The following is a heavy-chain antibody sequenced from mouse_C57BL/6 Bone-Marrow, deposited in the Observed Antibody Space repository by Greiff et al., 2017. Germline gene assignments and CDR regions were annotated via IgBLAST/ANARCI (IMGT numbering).Heavy chain of an antibody. Sequence: QVQLQQSGTELVKPGASVKLSCKASGYTFTSYWMHWVKQRPGQGLEWIGNINPSNGGTNYNEKFKSKATLTVDKSSSTAYMQLSSLTSEDSAVYYCVRWLWLRPGVYFDYWGQGTTLTVSS. CDR2: INPSNGGT. CDR3: VRWLWLRPGVYFDY. D-gene: IGHD2-2*01. V-gene: IGHV1-53*01. CDR1: GYTFTSYW. J-gene: IGHJ2*01.